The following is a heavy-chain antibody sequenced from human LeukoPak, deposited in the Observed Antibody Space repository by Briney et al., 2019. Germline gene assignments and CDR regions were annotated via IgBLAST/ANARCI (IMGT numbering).Heavy chain of an antibody. CDR3: ARLVLYGDGSLAIDY. Sequence: SETLSLTCAVYGGSFSGYYWSWIRQPPGKGLEWIGEINHSGSTNYNPSLKSRVTISVDTSKNQFSLKLSSVTAADTAVYYCARLVLYGDGSLAIDYWGQGTLVTVSS. CDR1: GGSFSGYY. J-gene: IGHJ4*02. V-gene: IGHV4-34*01. CDR2: INHSGST. D-gene: IGHD4-17*01.